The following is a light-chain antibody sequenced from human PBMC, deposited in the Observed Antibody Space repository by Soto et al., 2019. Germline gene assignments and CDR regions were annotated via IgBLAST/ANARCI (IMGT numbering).Light chain of an antibody. Sequence: QSALTQPPSVSGAPGQTVTISCTGISSNIGAHYEVHWYQQLPGTAPKLLIYRYNQRPSGVTDRFSGSKSGTSASLAISGLQSEDEADYYCATWDDSLLAYVFGTGTKVTVL. V-gene: IGLV1-40*01. J-gene: IGLJ1*01. CDR3: ATWDDSLLAYV. CDR1: SSNIGAHYE. CDR2: RYN.